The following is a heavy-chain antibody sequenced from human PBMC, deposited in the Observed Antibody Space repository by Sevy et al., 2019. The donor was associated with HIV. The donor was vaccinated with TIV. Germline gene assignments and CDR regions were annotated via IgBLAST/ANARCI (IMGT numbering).Heavy chain of an antibody. CDR1: GYSFTNFD. CDR3: ARARLDYEFWSGSYFSRAPWGYKYYAMDV. CDR2: MNPNNGNT. D-gene: IGHD3-3*01. Sequence: ASVKVSCKAAGYSFTNFDINWVRQATGQGLKWMGWMNPNNGNTHYAQKFQGRVTMTRSSSANTAYMELSSLTSEDTAIYYCARARLDYEFWSGSYFSRAPWGYKYYAMDVWGQGTTVTVSS. V-gene: IGHV1-8*01. J-gene: IGHJ6*02.